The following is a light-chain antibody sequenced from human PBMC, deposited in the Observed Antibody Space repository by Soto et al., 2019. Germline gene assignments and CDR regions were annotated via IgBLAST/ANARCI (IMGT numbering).Light chain of an antibody. CDR1: TGTVTSGHY. CDR2: DTD. CDR3: LLNYSDGRGV. Sequence: QAVVTQEPSLTVSPGGTVTLTCGSSTGTVTSGHYPYWFQQKPGQAPRTLIFDTDNKHSWTPARFSGSLLGGKAALTLSGAQPEDEADYYCLLNYSDGRGVFGPGTKLTV. J-gene: IGLJ1*01. V-gene: IGLV7-46*01.